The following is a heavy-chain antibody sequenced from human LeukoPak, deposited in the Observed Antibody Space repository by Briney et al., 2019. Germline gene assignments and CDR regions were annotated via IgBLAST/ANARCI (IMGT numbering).Heavy chain of an antibody. V-gene: IGHV3-15*01. D-gene: IGHD4-17*01. J-gene: IGHJ4*02. Sequence: LGGSLRLSCAASGFTFSNAWMNWVRQAPGKGLEWVGRIKSKTAGGTTDYAAPVKGRFIISRDDSKNTLYLQMNSLKTEDTAVYYCTTDYGDYVFRSDCWGQGTLVTVSS. CDR1: GFTFSNAW. CDR2: IKSKTAGGTT. CDR3: TTDYGDYVFRSDC.